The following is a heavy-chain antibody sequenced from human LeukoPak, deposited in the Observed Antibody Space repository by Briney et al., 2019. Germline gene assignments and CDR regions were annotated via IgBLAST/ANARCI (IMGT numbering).Heavy chain of an antibody. J-gene: IGHJ4*02. CDR3: ASSCANWGCGGENFFDY. V-gene: IGHV4-59*01. D-gene: IGHD7-27*01. CDR1: GGSLSSYY. CDR2: TYYSGSR. Sequence: SETLSLTCIVSGGSLSSYYWSWIRQPPRKGLEWMGYTYYSGSRNYNPSLKSRVTTSVDTSKNQFSLMLSSVTAADTAGYYCASSCANWGCGGENFFDYWGQGTLVTVSS.